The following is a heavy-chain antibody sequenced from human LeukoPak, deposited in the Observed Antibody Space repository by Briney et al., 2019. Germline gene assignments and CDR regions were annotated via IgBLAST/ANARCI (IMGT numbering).Heavy chain of an antibody. Sequence: ASVKVSCKASGYTFTGYYMHWVRQAPGQGLEWMGWINPNSGGTNYAQKFQGRVTMTRDTSISTAYMELSRLRSDGTAVYYCASAIDYGGNSANGGFDYWGQGTLVTVSS. CDR1: GYTFTGYY. J-gene: IGHJ4*02. CDR2: INPNSGGT. D-gene: IGHD4-23*01. V-gene: IGHV1-2*02. CDR3: ASAIDYGGNSANGGFDY.